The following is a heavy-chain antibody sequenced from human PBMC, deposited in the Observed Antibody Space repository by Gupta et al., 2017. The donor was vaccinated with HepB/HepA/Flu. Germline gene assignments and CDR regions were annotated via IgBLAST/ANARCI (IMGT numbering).Heavy chain of an antibody. Sequence: QVQLVQSGAEVKKTGASVKVSCKVSGYTLTELSMPWVRQAPGKGLEWMGGFDPEDGETIYAQKFQGRVTMTEDTSTDTAYMELSSLRSEDTAVYYCAAVEMATPNYWYFDLWGRGTLVTVSS. J-gene: IGHJ2*01. CDR2: FDPEDGET. V-gene: IGHV1-24*01. CDR3: AAVEMATPNYWYFDL. CDR1: GYTLTELS. D-gene: IGHD5-24*01.